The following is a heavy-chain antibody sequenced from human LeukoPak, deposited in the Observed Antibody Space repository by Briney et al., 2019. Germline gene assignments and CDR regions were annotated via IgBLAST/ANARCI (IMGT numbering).Heavy chain of an antibody. CDR2: IYYTGST. J-gene: IGHJ4*02. CDR1: GGSISSLY. D-gene: IGHD3-10*01. V-gene: IGHV4-59*08. CDR3: ARYVVYGSGKYYFDY. Sequence: SETQSLTCSVSGGSISSLYWSWIRQPPGKGLEWIGYIYYTGSTNYNPSLKSRVTMFVDMSKNQFSLRLSSVTAADTAVYLCARYVVYGSGKYYFDYWGQGSLVSVSS.